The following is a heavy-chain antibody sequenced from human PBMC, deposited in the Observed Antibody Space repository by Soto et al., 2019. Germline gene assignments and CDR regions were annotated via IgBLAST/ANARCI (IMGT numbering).Heavy chain of an antibody. CDR2: INPTSSHI. J-gene: IGHJ3*01. Sequence: EVQLVESGGGLVMPGGSLRLSCAASGFTFSAYHMNWVRQAPGKGLEWVSSINPTSSHIYYADSVRGRFTISGDDSKNSVSLQMNSLRTKDAALYYCASGYCGGGGCYLRRDAFDVWGQGTMVTVSS. CDR3: ASGYCGGGGCYLRRDAFDV. V-gene: IGHV3-21*01. D-gene: IGHD2-15*01. CDR1: GFTFSAYH.